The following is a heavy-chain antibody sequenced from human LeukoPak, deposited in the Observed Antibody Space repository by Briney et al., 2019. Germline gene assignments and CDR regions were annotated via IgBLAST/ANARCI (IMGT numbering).Heavy chain of an antibody. V-gene: IGHV3-7*01. D-gene: IGHD3-10*01. Sequence: PGGSLRLSCAASGFTFSSYWMSWVRQAPGKGLEWVANIKQDGSEKYYVDSVKGRFTVSRDNAKNSLYLQMNSLRAEDTAVYYCARRGRGSYYGSGSYIFGFDPWGQGTLVTVSS. J-gene: IGHJ5*02. CDR2: IKQDGSEK. CDR3: ARRGRGSYYGSGSYIFGFDP. CDR1: GFTFSSYW.